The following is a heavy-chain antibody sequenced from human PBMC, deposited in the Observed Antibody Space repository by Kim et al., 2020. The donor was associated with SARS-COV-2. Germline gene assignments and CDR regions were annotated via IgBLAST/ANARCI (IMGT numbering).Heavy chain of an antibody. D-gene: IGHD6-13*01. J-gene: IGHJ3*02. CDR1: GGSISSSSYY. Sequence: SETLSLTCTVSGGSISSSSYYWGWIRQPPGKGLEWIGSIYYSGSTYYNPSLKSRVTISVDTSKNQFSLKLSSVTAADTAVYYCARHGKQLGNYAFDIWGQGTMVTVSS. V-gene: IGHV4-39*01. CDR3: ARHGKQLGNYAFDI. CDR2: IYYSGST.